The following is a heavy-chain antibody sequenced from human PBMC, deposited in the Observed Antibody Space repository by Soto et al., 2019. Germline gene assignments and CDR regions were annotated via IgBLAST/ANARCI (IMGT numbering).Heavy chain of an antibody. CDR1: GGSISSSNYY. CDR2: IYYSEGT. D-gene: IGHD1-26*01. Sequence: SETLSLTCTVSGGSISSSNYYWAWIRQPPGKGLEWIGNIYYSEGTYYNPSLKSRVAISVDTSENQVSLKLYSVTAADSAVYYCASAAKWELHFDYWGQGTLVTVSS. CDR3: ASAAKWELHFDY. J-gene: IGHJ4*02. V-gene: IGHV4-39*01.